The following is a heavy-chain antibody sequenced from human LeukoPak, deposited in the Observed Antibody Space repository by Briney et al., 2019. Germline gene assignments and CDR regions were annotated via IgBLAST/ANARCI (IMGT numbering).Heavy chain of an antibody. CDR2: ISSSSSYI. J-gene: IGHJ3*02. Sequence: PGRSLRLSCAASGFTFSSYSMNWVRQAPGKGLEWVSSISSSSSYIYYADSVKGRFTISRDNAKNSLYLQMNSLRAEDTAVYYCASSWGPEAFDIWGQGTMVTVSS. D-gene: IGHD3-16*01. V-gene: IGHV3-21*01. CDR3: ASSWGPEAFDI. CDR1: GFTFSSYS.